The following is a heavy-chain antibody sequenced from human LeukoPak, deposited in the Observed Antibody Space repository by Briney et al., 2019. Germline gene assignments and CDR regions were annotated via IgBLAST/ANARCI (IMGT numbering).Heavy chain of an antibody. J-gene: IGHJ4*02. V-gene: IGHV3-23*01. CDR2: ISGSGGSI. CDR3: ARDEGEQVHQIDY. D-gene: IGHD3-16*01. Sequence: PGGSLRLSCAASGLTVRSYAMSWVRQAPGKGLEWVSDISGSGGSIYYADSVKGRFTISRDNSKNTLYLQMNSLRSDDTAVYYCARDEGEQVHQIDYWGQGTLVTVSS. CDR1: GLTVRSYA.